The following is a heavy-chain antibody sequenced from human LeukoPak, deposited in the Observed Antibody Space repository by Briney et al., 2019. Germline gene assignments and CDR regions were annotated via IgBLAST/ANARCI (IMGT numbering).Heavy chain of an antibody. J-gene: IGHJ4*02. D-gene: IGHD3-22*01. Sequence: SETLSLTCTVSGYSISSGYDWGWIRPPPGKGLEWIGSIYYRRTLYYNPSLESRVTISIDTSKNQFSLTLSSMTAADTAMYYCARDVQYYSDISGYTYWGQGTLVTVSS. V-gene: IGHV4-38-2*02. CDR1: GYSISSGYD. CDR2: IYYRRTL. CDR3: ARDVQYYSDISGYTY.